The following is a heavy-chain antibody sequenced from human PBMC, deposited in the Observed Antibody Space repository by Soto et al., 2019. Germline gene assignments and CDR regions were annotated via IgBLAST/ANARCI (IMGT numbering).Heavy chain of an antibody. CDR3: ARVPDY. J-gene: IGHJ4*02. CDR2: IYHSGST. V-gene: IGHV4-34*01. Sequence: PSETLSLTCAVYGGSFSGYYWSWIRQPPGKGLEWIGYIYHSGSTYYNPSLKSRVTISVDRSKNQFSLKLSSVTAADTAVYYCARVPDYRGQGTLVTVSS. CDR1: GGSFSGYY.